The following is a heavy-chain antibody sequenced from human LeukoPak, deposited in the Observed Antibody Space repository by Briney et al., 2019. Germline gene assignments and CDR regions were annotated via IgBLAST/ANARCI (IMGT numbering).Heavy chain of an antibody. CDR2: ISTSGSPI. CDR3: ARKYCSSTGCLFDY. Sequence: GGSLRLSCAASGFTFSSYETNWVRQAPGKGLEWVSYISTSGSPISYADSVKGRFTISRDNAKNSLYLQMNSLRAEDTAVYYCARKYCSSTGCLFDYWGQGTLVTVSS. D-gene: IGHD2-2*01. CDR1: GFTFSSYE. J-gene: IGHJ4*02. V-gene: IGHV3-48*03.